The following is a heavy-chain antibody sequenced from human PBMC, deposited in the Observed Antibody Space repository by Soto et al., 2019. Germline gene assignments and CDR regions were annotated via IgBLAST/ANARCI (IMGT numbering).Heavy chain of an antibody. CDR2: IVPIFGTT. Sequence: QVQLVQSGAEVKKPGSSVKVSCKVSGGTFSNYAIDWVRLAPGHGLEWMGGIVPIFGTTYYTQKFQGRAKIIADESTNTAYLEMSSLRSEDTAIYYCARVEAVAGLYNSHGLDVWGQGTAVTVSS. V-gene: IGHV1-69*12. CDR3: ARVEAVAGLYNSHGLDV. J-gene: IGHJ6*02. CDR1: GGTFSNYA. D-gene: IGHD6-19*01.